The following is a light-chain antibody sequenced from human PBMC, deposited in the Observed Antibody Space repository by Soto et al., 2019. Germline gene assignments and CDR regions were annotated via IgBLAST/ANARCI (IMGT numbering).Light chain of an antibody. CDR3: QQLNSYPPA. CDR2: AAS. V-gene: IGKV1-9*01. Sequence: IQMTQSPSSLSASVGDRVTITCRASQSIANYLNWYQQKPGKAPKLLIYAASTLQSGVPSRFSGSGSGTEFTLTISSLQPEDFATYYCQQLNSYPPAFGQGTRLEIK. CDR1: QSIANY. J-gene: IGKJ5*01.